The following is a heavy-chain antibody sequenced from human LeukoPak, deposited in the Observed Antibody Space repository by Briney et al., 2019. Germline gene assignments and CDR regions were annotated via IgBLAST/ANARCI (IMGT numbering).Heavy chain of an antibody. CDR3: ARGGDSITMVRGPNDY. V-gene: IGHV4-34*01. J-gene: IGHJ4*02. D-gene: IGHD3-10*01. Sequence: PSETLSLTCAVYGGSFSGYYWSWIRQPPGKGLEWIGEINHSGSTNYNPSLKSRVTISVDTSKNQSSLKLSSVTAADTAVYYCARGGDSITMVRGPNDYWGQGTLVTVSS. CDR1: GGSFSGYY. CDR2: INHSGST.